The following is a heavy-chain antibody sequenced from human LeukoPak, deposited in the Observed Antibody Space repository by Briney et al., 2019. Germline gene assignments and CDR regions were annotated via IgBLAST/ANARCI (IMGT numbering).Heavy chain of an antibody. CDR3: RTVTTFPFDY. CDR1: GFTFSTYG. CDR2: IRYDGRNK. V-gene: IGHV3-30*02. J-gene: IGHJ4*02. D-gene: IGHD4-17*01. Sequence: PGGSLRLSCAASGFTFSTYGMHWVRQAPGKGLEWVAFIRYDGRNKYYADSVKGRFTISRDNSKNTLYLQMNSLRAEDTAVYYCRTVTTFPFDYWGQGTLVTVSS.